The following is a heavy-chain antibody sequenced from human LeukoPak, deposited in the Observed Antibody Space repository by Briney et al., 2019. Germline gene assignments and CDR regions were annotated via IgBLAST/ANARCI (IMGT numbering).Heavy chain of an antibody. V-gene: IGHV4-4*07. J-gene: IGHJ1*01. D-gene: IGHD3-3*01. Sequence: SETLSLTCTVSGGSISSYYWSWIRQPAGKGLEWIGRIYTSGSTNYNPSLKSRVTMSVDTSKNQFSLKLSSVTAADTAVYYCARDETPLGVVIIPYFQHWGQSTLVTVSS. CDR2: IYTSGST. CDR1: GGSISSYY. CDR3: ARDETPLGVVIIPYFQH.